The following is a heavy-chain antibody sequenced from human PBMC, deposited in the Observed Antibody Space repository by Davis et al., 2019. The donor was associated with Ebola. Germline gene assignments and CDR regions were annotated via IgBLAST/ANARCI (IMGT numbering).Heavy chain of an antibody. D-gene: IGHD3-10*01. CDR1: GGTFSSSA. CDR3: ARVLLWFGESRPAYYFDY. Sequence: SVTVSCKASGGTFSSSAISWVRQAPGQGLEWMGGIIPIFGTANYAQKFQGRVTITADKSTSTAYMELSSLRSEDTAVYYCARVLLWFGESRPAYYFDYWGQGTLVTVSS. J-gene: IGHJ4*02. V-gene: IGHV1-69*06. CDR2: IIPIFGTA.